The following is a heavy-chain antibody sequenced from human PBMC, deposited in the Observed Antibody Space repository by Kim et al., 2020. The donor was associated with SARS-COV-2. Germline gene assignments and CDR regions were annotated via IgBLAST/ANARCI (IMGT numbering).Heavy chain of an antibody. V-gene: IGHV2-5*02. CDR2: IYWDDDK. CDR3: AHRQGIAVAAPYFDY. D-gene: IGHD6-19*01. CDR1: GFSLSTSGVG. J-gene: IGHJ4*02. Sequence: SGPTLVNPTQTLTLTCTFSGFSLSTSGVGVGWIRQPPGKALEWLALIYWDDDKCYSPSLKSRLTITKDTSKNQVFLTMTNMDPVDTATYYCAHRQGIAVAAPYFDYWGQGTLVTVSS.